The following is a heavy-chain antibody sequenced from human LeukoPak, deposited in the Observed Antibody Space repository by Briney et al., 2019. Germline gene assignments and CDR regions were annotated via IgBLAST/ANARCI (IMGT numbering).Heavy chain of an antibody. J-gene: IGHJ6*02. CDR3: AKSASYQLLYYYYGMDV. CDR2: IYYSGST. CDR1: GGSISSYY. V-gene: IGHV4-59*08. D-gene: IGHD2-2*01. Sequence: SETLSLTCTVSGGSISSYYWSWIRQPPGKGLEWIGYIYYSGSTNYNPSLKSRVTISVDTSKNQFSLKLSSVTAADTAVYYCAKSASYQLLYYYYGMDVWGQGTTVTVSS.